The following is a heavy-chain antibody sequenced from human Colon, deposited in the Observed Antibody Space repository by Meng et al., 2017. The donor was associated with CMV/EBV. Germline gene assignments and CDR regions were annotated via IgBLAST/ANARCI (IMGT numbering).Heavy chain of an antibody. V-gene: IGHV1-8*01. Sequence: SCEASGYTFTSYDINWVRQATGQGLEWMGWMNPNSGNTGYAQKFQGRVTMTRNTSISTAYMELSSLRSEDTAVYYCARGVGAKGRFDPWGQGTLVTVSS. J-gene: IGHJ5*02. CDR1: GYTFTSYD. CDR2: MNPNSGNT. CDR3: ARGVGAKGRFDP. D-gene: IGHD1-26*01.